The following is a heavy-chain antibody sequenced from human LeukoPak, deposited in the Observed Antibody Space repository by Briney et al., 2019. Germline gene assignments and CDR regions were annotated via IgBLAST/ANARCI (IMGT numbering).Heavy chain of an antibody. CDR2: IKSKTDGGAT. V-gene: IGHV3-15*01. Sequence: PGGSLRLSCAASGFTFSDAWMSWVRQAPGKGLEWVGRIKSKTDGGATDYAAPVKGRFTISRDDSKNTLYLQMNSLKTEDTAVYYCTTGILTMVRGVTYYYYYMDVWGKGTTVTISS. CDR3: TTGILTMVRGVTYYYYYMDV. D-gene: IGHD3-10*01. CDR1: GFTFSDAW. J-gene: IGHJ6*03.